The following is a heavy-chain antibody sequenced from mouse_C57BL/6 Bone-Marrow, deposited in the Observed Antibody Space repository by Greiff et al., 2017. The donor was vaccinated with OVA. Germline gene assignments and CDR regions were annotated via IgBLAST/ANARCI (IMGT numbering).Heavy chain of an antibody. CDR1: GYSITSGYD. CDR2: ISYSGST. J-gene: IGHJ2*01. Sequence: EVKLVESGPGMVKPSQSLSLTCTVTGYSITSGYDWHWIRHFPGNKLEWMGYISYSGSTNYNPSLKSRISITHDTSKNHFFLKLNSVTTEDTATYYCARGNYGGWDYWGQGTTLTVSS. D-gene: IGHD1-1*01. V-gene: IGHV3-1*01. CDR3: ARGNYGGWDY.